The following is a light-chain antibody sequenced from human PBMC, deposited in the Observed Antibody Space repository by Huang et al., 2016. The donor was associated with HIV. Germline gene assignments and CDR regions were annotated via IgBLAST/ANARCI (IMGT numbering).Light chain of an antibody. CDR2: GAS. Sequence: EVVITQSPAILSVSPGERATLSCRASQNVNTDLPWSKHNPGQAPRLLIYGASTRATGIPAIFSGNGSGTEFTLTISSLQSEDFAIYYCQQYNNWPPLTFGGGTKVEIK. CDR3: QQYNNWPPLT. J-gene: IGKJ4*01. CDR1: QNVNTD. V-gene: IGKV3-15*01.